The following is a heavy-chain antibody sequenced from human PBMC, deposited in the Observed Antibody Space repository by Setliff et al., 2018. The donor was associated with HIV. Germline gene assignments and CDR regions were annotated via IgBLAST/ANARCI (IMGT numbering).Heavy chain of an antibody. V-gene: IGHV4-39*07. CDR1: GGSITNNNYY. CDR2: IYYSGST. J-gene: IGHJ4*02. CDR3: VRLYRGSTTKEKSDS. D-gene: IGHD1-26*01. Sequence: SETLSLTCNVSGGSITNNNYYWGWIRQPPGKGPEWIASIYYSGSTSYNPALKSRVTMSVDAAKSQFFLKVASVTAADTAMYFCVRLYRGSTTKEKSDSWGQGMLVTVSS.